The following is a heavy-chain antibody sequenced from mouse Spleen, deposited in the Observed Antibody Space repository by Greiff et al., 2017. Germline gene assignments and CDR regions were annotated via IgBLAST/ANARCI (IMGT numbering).Heavy chain of an antibody. D-gene: IGHD2-4*01. CDR3: ARSYYDYDGLFAY. Sequence: ELARPGASVKMSCKASGYTFTSYWMHWVKQRPGQGLEWIGNINPSNGGTNYNEKFKSKATLTVDKSSSTAYMQLSSLTSEDSAVYYCARSYYDYDGLFAYWGQGTLVTVSA. CDR1: GYTFTSYW. V-gene: IGHV1-53*01. CDR2: INPSNGGT. J-gene: IGHJ3*01.